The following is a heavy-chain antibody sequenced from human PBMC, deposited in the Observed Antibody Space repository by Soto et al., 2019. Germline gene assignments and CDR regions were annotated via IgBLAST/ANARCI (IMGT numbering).Heavy chain of an antibody. CDR1: GFTFSSYG. D-gene: IGHD4-17*01. Sequence: QVQLVESGGGVVQPGRSLRLSCAASGFTFSSYGMHWVRQAPGKGLEWVAVIWYDGSNKYYADSVKDRFTISRDNSKNTLYLQMNSLRAEDTAVYYCARKETTVPTLGMDVWGQGTPVTVSS. V-gene: IGHV3-33*01. CDR2: IWYDGSNK. CDR3: ARKETTVPTLGMDV. J-gene: IGHJ6*02.